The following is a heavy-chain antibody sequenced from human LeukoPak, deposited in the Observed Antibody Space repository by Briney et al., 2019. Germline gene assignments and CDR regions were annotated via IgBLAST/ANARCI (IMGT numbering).Heavy chain of an antibody. CDR3: ARGTRGYSYGYGEFDP. V-gene: IGHV3-7*01. CDR1: GFTFSSYW. CDR2: IKQDGSEK. D-gene: IGHD5-18*01. J-gene: IGHJ5*02. Sequence: GGSLRLSCAASGFTFSSYWMSWVRQAPGKGLEGVANIKQDGSEKYYVDSVKGRFTISRDNAKNSLYLQMNSLRAEDTAVYYCARGTRGYSYGYGEFDPWGQGTLVTVSS.